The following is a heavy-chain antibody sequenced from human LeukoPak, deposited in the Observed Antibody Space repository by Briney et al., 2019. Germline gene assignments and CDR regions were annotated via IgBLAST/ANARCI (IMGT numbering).Heavy chain of an antibody. Sequence: ASVKVSCRASGGTFSSHAISWVRQAPGQGLEWMGGIIPIFGTANYAQKFQGRVTITTDESTSTAYMELSSLRSEDTAVYYCASGGTVTYYFDYWGQGTLVTVSS. D-gene: IGHD4-17*01. J-gene: IGHJ4*02. CDR2: IIPIFGTA. V-gene: IGHV1-69*05. CDR3: ASGGTVTYYFDY. CDR1: GGTFSSHA.